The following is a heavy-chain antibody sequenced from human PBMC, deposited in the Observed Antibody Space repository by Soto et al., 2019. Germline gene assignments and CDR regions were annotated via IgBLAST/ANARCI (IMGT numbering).Heavy chain of an antibody. Sequence: SATKTLTSPFQCIAISGYYWRWILQPPGKGLEWIGYIYYSGSTNYNPSLKSRVTISVDTSKNQFSLKLSSVTAADTAVYYCARVYCISTSCYLDYWGQGTLVTVS. V-gene: IGHV4-59*01. CDR1: CIAISGYY. D-gene: IGHD2-2*01. CDR2: IYYSGST. CDR3: ARVYCISTSCYLDY. J-gene: IGHJ4*02.